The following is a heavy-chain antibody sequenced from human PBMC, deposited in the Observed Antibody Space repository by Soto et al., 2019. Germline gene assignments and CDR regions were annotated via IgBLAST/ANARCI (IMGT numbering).Heavy chain of an antibody. CDR3: ARGTHYYDSIGYSHFFDY. V-gene: IGHV3-21*01. Sequence: PGGSLRLSCRASGFTLSDFAMSWVRQAPGKGLEWVSSISSNGNYIYYADSMKGRFTISRDNAEKSLYLQMNSLRGEDTAVYYAARGTHYYDSIGYSHFFDYWAREPWSPSPQ. CDR1: GFTLSDFA. J-gene: IGHJ4*02. CDR2: ISSNGNYI. D-gene: IGHD3-22*01.